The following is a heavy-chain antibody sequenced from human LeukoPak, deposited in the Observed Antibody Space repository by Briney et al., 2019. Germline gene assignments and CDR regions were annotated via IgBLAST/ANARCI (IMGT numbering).Heavy chain of an antibody. CDR3: ARDLYYDSSGRYYGMDV. J-gene: IGHJ6*02. Sequence: ASVKVSCKASGYTFTSYGISWVRQAPGQGLEWMGWISAYNGNTNYAQKLQGRVTMTTDTFTSTAYMELRSLRSDDTAVYYCARDLYYDSSGRYYGMDVWGQGTTVTVSS. V-gene: IGHV1-18*01. D-gene: IGHD3-22*01. CDR1: GYTFTSYG. CDR2: ISAYNGNT.